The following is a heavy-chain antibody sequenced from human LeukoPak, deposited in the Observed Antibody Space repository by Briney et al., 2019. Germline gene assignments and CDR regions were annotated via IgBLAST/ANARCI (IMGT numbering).Heavy chain of an antibody. CDR2: INPNSGGT. CDR1: GYTFTGYY. CDR3: AGSSSSDYFDS. D-gene: IGHD6-13*01. Sequence: ASVKVSCKASGYTFTGYYMHWVRQAPGQGLGWMGWINPNSGGTNYAQKFQGRVTMTRDTPITTAYMDLSRLRSDDTAVYYCAGSSSSDYFDSWGQGTLVTVSS. J-gene: IGHJ4*02. V-gene: IGHV1-2*02.